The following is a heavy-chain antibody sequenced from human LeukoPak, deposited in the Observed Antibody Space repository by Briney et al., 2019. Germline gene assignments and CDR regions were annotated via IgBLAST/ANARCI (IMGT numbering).Heavy chain of an antibody. D-gene: IGHD3-22*01. CDR1: GGTFSSYA. Sequence: ASVKVSCKASGGTFSSYAISWVRQAPGQGLEWRGRIIPIFGTANYAQKFQGGVTITTDESTSTAYMELSSLRSEDTAVYYCARGENYYYDSSGYYTFWGQGTLVTVSS. V-gene: IGHV1-69*05. CDR3: ARGENYYYDSSGYYTF. J-gene: IGHJ4*02. CDR2: IIPIFGTA.